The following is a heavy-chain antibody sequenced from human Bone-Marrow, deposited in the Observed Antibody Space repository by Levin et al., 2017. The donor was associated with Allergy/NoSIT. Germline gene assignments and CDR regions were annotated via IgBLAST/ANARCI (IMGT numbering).Heavy chain of an antibody. CDR1: GDSISSFF. J-gene: IGHJ4*02. V-gene: IGHV4-59*01. CDR3: ARATRSSLIHYFDY. D-gene: IGHD5-12*01. Sequence: SETLSLTCNVSGDSISSFFWSWNRQPPGKGLEWIGYMSFSGSTNFNPSLKSRVTVSVDTSKNQFSLRLSSVTAADTAVYYCARATRSSLIHYFDYWGPGTLVTVSS. CDR2: MSFSGST.